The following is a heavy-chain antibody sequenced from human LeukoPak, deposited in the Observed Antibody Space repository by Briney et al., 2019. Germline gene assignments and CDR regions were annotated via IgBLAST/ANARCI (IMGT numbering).Heavy chain of an antibody. CDR3: AREWGGYCSSTSCYILDNQEVKDYFDY. J-gene: IGHJ4*02. CDR2: ISSSSSYI. Sequence: GGSLRLSCAASGFTFSSYSMNWVRQAPGKGLEWVSSISSSSSYIYYADSVKGRFTISRDNAKNSLYLQMNSLRAEDTAVYYCAREWGGYCSSTSCYILDNQEVKDYFDYWGQGTLVTVSS. CDR1: GFTFSSYS. D-gene: IGHD2-2*02. V-gene: IGHV3-21*01.